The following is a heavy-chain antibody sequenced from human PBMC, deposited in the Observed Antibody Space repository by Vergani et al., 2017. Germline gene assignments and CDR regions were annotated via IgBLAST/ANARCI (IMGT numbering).Heavy chain of an antibody. CDR2: ISGSGGST. Sequence: EVQLLESGGGLVQPGGSLRLSCAASGFTFSSYAMSWVRQAPGKGLEWVSAISGSGGSTYYADSVKGRFTISRDNSKNTLYLQMNSLRAEDTAVYYCAKDFLGYCSSTSCYRTEGGYWGQGTLVTVSS. V-gene: IGHV3-23*01. CDR1: GFTFSSYA. CDR3: AKDFLGYCSSTSCYRTEGGY. D-gene: IGHD2-2*02. J-gene: IGHJ4*02.